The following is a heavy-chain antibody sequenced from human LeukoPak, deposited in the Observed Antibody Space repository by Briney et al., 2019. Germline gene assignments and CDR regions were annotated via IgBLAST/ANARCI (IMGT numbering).Heavy chain of an antibody. CDR3: ARGLEYDFWSGNYSDAFDI. J-gene: IGHJ3*02. D-gene: IGHD3-3*01. CDR1: GGSFSNYY. CDR2: IDHSGGT. Sequence: SETLSLTCAVYGGSFSNYYWGWIRQPPGKGLEWIGEIDHSGGTNYNPSLKSRVTISIDTSKNQFSLKLSSVTAADTAVYYCARGLEYDFWSGNYSDAFDIWDQGTVVTVSS. V-gene: IGHV4-34*01.